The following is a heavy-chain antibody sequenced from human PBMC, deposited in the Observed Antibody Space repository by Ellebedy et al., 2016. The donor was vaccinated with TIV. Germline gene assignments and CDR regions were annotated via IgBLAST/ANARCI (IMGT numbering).Heavy chain of an antibody. CDR2: IKQDGSEK. Sequence: GGSLRLSCAASGFSFSSYWMTWVRQAPGKGLEWVANIKQDGSEKYYVDSVKGRFTISRDNAKNSLYLQMNSLRAEDKAVYYCTTDGSYGDYLSPTHAFVIWGQGTMVTVSS. CDR3: TTDGSYGDYLSPTHAFVI. J-gene: IGHJ3*02. CDR1: GFSFSSYW. V-gene: IGHV3-7*01. D-gene: IGHD4-17*01.